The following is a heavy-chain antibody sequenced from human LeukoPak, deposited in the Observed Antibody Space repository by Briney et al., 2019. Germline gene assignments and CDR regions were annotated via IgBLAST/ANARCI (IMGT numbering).Heavy chain of an antibody. J-gene: IGHJ4*02. Sequence: GESLKISCKGSGYSFTNYWIGWVRQLPGEGLEYMGIIYPGDSDTRYNPSFQGQVTVSADKSISTAYLQWSSLKASDTAIYYCARVPGSYGDSPFDYWGQGTLVTVSS. CDR1: GYSFTNYW. D-gene: IGHD4-17*01. CDR2: IYPGDSDT. V-gene: IGHV5-51*01. CDR3: ARVPGSYGDSPFDY.